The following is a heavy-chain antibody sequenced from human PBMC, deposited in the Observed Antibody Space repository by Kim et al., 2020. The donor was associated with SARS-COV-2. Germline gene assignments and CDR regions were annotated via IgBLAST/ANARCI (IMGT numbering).Heavy chain of an antibody. V-gene: IGHV3-30*01. Sequence: VKGRFTISRDNSKNTLYLQMNSLRAEDTAVYYCARAMYGFGELDYYGMDVWGQGTTVTVSS. J-gene: IGHJ6*02. D-gene: IGHD3-10*01. CDR3: ARAMYGFGELDYYGMDV.